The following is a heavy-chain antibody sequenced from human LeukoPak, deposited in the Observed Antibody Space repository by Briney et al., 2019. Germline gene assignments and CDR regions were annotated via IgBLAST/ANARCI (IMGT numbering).Heavy chain of an antibody. Sequence: ASVKVSCKASGYIFDKYAIHWVRQAPGQRLDWMGWIDAGNGRTKYSQKFQARVKITRDTSVSTAYMELSSLRSEDTAVYYCARGETDSYYFDYWGQGTLVTVSS. CDR3: ARGETDSYYFDY. CDR2: IDAGNGRT. J-gene: IGHJ4*02. D-gene: IGHD3-22*01. CDR1: GYIFDKYA. V-gene: IGHV1-3*01.